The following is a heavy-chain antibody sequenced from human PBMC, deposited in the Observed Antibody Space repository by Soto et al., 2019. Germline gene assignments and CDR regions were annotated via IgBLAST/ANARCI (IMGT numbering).Heavy chain of an antibody. CDR1: GYSFTSYW. CDR2: IYPGDSDT. J-gene: IGHJ6*02. CDR3: ASTSRNDSSGYYYGYYGMDV. D-gene: IGHD3-22*01. V-gene: IGHV5-51*01. Sequence: GESLKISCKGSGYSFTSYWIGWVRQMPGKGLEWMGIIYPGDSDTRYSPSFQGQVTISADKSISTAYLQWSSLKASDTAMYYFASTSRNDSSGYYYGYYGMDVWGQGTTVTSP.